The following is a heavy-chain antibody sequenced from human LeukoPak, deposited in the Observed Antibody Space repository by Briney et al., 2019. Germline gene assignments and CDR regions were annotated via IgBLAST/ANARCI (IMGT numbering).Heavy chain of an antibody. D-gene: IGHD6-13*01. CDR2: ISTYNGKT. CDR3: ARDSSNWSPGAFDI. Sequence: ASVKVSCKASGYTFTSYDISWVRQAPGQGLEWMGWISTYNGKTNYAQKLQGRVTMTTDTSTSTAYMELRSLRSDDTAVYYCARDSSNWSPGAFDIWGQGTMVTVSS. J-gene: IGHJ3*02. CDR1: GYTFTSYD. V-gene: IGHV1-18*01.